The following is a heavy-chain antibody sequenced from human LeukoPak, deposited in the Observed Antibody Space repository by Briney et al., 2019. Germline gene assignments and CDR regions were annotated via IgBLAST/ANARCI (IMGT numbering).Heavy chain of an antibody. J-gene: IGHJ4*02. D-gene: IGHD2-2*01. Sequence: GESLKISCKGSGYSFTSYWIAWVRLMSGKGLEWMGIIYPGDSDTRYSPSFQGQVTISADKSISTAYLQWSSLKASDTAMYYCARVDLYCSSTSCYSFDYWGQGTLVTVSS. CDR3: ARVDLYCSSTSCYSFDY. V-gene: IGHV5-51*01. CDR1: GYSFTSYW. CDR2: IYPGDSDT.